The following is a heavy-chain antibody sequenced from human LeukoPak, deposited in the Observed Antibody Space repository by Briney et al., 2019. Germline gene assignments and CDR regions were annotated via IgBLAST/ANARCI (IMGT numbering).Heavy chain of an antibody. J-gene: IGHJ5*02. CDR1: GYTFTSYG. CDR2: ISAYNGNT. V-gene: IGHV1-18*01. Sequence: ASVKVSCKASGYTFTSYGISWVRQAPGQGLEWMGWISAYNGNTNYAQKLQGRVTMTTDTSTSTAYMELRSLRSDDTAVYYCARDGVRFLEWLSSNNWFDPWGQGTLVTVSS. D-gene: IGHD3-3*01. CDR3: ARDGVRFLEWLSSNNWFDP.